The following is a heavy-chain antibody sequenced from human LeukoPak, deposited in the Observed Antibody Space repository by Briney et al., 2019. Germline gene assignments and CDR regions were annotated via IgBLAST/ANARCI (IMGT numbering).Heavy chain of an antibody. CDR2: INPSGGST. V-gene: IGHV1-46*01. Sequence: ASVKVSCKASGYTFTSYYMHWVRQAPGQGLEWMGIINPSGGSTSYAQKFQGRVTMTRDTSTSTVYMELSSLRSEDTAVYYCAVGGHIVGATSGRFDPWGQGTLVTVSS. CDR3: AVGGHIVGATSGRFDP. CDR1: GYTFTSYY. J-gene: IGHJ5*02. D-gene: IGHD1-26*01.